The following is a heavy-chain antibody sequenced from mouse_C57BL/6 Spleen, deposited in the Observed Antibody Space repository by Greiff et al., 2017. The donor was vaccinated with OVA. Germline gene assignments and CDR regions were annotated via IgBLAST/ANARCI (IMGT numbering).Heavy chain of an antibody. D-gene: IGHD1-1*01. CDR3: ARHYGSSYDYAMDY. Sequence: EVKLMESGGGLVQPGGSLKLSCAASGFTFSDYGMAWVRQAPRKGPEWVAFISNLAYSIYYADTVTGRFTISRENAKNTLYLEMSSLRSEDTAMYYCARHYGSSYDYAMDYWGQGTSVTVSS. V-gene: IGHV5-15*01. CDR1: GFTFSDYG. J-gene: IGHJ4*01. CDR2: ISNLAYSI.